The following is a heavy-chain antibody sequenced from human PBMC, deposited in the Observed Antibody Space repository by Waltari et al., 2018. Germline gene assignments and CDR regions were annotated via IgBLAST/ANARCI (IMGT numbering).Heavy chain of an antibody. CDR3: AKDRSAEWLRFIGRSFDP. V-gene: IGHV3-23*04. D-gene: IGHD5-12*01. CDR2: ISGSGGST. Sequence: EVQLVESGGGLVQPGGSLRLSCAASGFTFSSYAMSWVRQAPGKGLEWVSAISGSGGSTYYADSVKGRFTISRDNSKNTLYLQMNSLRAEDTAVYYCAKDRSAEWLRFIGRSFDPWGQGTLVTVSS. CDR1: GFTFSSYA. J-gene: IGHJ5*02.